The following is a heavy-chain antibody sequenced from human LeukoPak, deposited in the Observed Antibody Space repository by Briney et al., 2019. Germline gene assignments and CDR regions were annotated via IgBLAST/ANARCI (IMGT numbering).Heavy chain of an antibody. CDR2: IHRDGRT. CDR3: GKTDIYFNPIDY. J-gene: IGHJ4*02. D-gene: IGHD3-9*01. Sequence: PSGTLSLTCAVSGVSLSSSEWWIWVRQPPGQGLEWIGEIHRDGRTRYNPSLKSRVTMSMDYSKNQFSLSVTSVTAADTAIYYCGKTDIYFNPIDYWGPGSLVTVSS. V-gene: IGHV4-4*02. CDR1: GVSLSSSEW.